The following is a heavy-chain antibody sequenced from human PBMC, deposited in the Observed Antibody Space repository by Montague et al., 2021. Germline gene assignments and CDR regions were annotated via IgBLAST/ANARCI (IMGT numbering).Heavy chain of an antibody. CDR1: SGSIFHAH. J-gene: IGHJ5*02. Sequence: SETLSLTCTVSSGSIFHAHWSWVRQPPGKGLEWLGSMFYGGATSNNPSLKSRVTMSIDTSTNQFSPKLSFVTAADTAVYYCAKQDYFVSGTSYKGFDPWGRGSLVTVSS. V-gene: IGHV4-59*08. CDR2: MFYGGAT. CDR3: AKQDYFVSGTSYKGFDP. D-gene: IGHD3-10*01.